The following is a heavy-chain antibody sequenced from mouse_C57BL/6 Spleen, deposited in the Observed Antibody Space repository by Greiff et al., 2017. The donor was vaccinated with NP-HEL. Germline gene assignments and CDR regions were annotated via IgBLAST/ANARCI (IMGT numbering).Heavy chain of an antibody. CDR3: TRDPYYYGSSYGNFDV. CDR1: GYSITSGYY. Sequence: EVKLLESGPGLVKPSQSLSLTCSVPGYSITSGYYWNWIRQFPGNKLEWMGYISYDGSNNYNPSLKNRISITRDTSTNQFFLKLNSVTTEDTATYYCTRDPYYYGSSYGNFDVWGTGTTVTVSS. D-gene: IGHD1-1*01. V-gene: IGHV3-6*01. J-gene: IGHJ1*03. CDR2: ISYDGSN.